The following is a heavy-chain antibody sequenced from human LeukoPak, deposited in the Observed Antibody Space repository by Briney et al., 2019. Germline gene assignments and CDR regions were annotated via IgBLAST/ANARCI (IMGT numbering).Heavy chain of an antibody. D-gene: IGHD5-24*01. CDR3: AREGRYRYGYNEYHSYMDI. Sequence: SETLSLTYTVSGGSISSGSNYWTCIRQPAEKGLEWIGHICTSGSTNYNPSLKSRVTISVDTSKNQFSLKLSSVTAAETAVYYCAREGRYRYGYNEYHSYMDIWGKGTTVTVSS. CDR2: ICTSGST. V-gene: IGHV4-61*09. J-gene: IGHJ6*03. CDR1: GGSISSGSNY.